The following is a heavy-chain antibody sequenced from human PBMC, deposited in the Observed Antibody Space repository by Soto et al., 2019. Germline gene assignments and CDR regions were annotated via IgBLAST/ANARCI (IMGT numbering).Heavy chain of an antibody. J-gene: IGHJ4*02. D-gene: IGHD3-22*01. V-gene: IGHV1-3*01. Sequence: ASVKVSCKASGYTFNLYSIHWLRQAPGQRLEWMGWINAGNGYTKYSHNFQGRVTITRDTSASTAYMELSSLRSEDTAVYYCARAAYYYDSSGFYHWGQGTLVTVSS. CDR3: ARAAYYYDSSGFYH. CDR2: INAGNGYT. CDR1: GYTFNLYS.